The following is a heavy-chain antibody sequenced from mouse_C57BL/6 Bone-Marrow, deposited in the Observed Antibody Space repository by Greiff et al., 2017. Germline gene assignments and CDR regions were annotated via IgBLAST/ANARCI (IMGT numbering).Heavy chain of an antibody. J-gene: IGHJ3*01. V-gene: IGHV5-6*01. CDR3: ASDGYYAWFAY. Sequence: EVQVVESGGDLVKPGGSLKLSCAASGFTFSSYGMSWVRQTPDKRLEWVATISSGGSYTYYPDSVKGRFTISRDNAKNTLYLQMSSRKSEDTAMYYCASDGYYAWFAYWCQGTLVTVSA. CDR2: ISSGGSYT. D-gene: IGHD2-3*01. CDR1: GFTFSSYG.